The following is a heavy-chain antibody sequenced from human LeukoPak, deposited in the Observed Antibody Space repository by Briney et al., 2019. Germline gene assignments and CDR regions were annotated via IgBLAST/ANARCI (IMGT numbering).Heavy chain of an antibody. CDR1: GFTFSGYA. CDR2: ISCDGSNK. J-gene: IGHJ4*02. V-gene: IGHV3-30-3*01. Sequence: GRSLRLSCAASGFTFSGYAMHWVRQAPGKGLEWVAVISCDGSNKYYADSVKGRFTISRDNSKNTLYLQMNSLRAEDTAVYYCAKDRRSRDRGYYFDYWGQGTLVTVSS. CDR3: AKDRRSRDRGYYFDY. D-gene: IGHD6-13*01.